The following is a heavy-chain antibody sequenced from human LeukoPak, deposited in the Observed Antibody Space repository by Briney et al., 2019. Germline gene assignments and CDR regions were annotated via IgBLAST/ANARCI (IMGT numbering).Heavy chain of an antibody. J-gene: IGHJ4*02. V-gene: IGHV4-61*02. CDR1: GDSITRGTYH. CDR3: ARDRGNGDYGDYFDS. CDR2: IHTSSRV. Sequence: SETLSLPCTVSGDSITRGTYHWHWIRQPAGKGLEWIGRIHTSSRVNYNPSLKSRITISIDTSRNLVSLRLTSVTAADAAVYYCARDRGNGDYGDYFDSWGQGTLVSVSS. D-gene: IGHD4-17*01.